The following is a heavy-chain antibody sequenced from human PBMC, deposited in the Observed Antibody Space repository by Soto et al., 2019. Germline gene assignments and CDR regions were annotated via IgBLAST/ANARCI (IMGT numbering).Heavy chain of an antibody. CDR1: GVTFSSYV. J-gene: IGHJ4*02. V-gene: IGHV3-23*01. D-gene: IGHD6-19*01. Sequence: PGGSLRLSCAASGVTFSSYVMSWVRQAPGKGLEWVSAISGSGGSTYYADSVKGRFTISRDNSKNTLYLQMNSLRAEDTSVDYCDTSSSGWYSSYRGQGTLVTVSS. CDR2: ISGSGGST. CDR3: DTSSSGWYSSY.